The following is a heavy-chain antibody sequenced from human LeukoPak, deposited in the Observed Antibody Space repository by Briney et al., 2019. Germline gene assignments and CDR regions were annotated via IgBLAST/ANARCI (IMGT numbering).Heavy chain of an antibody. J-gene: IGHJ4*02. Sequence: ASVKVSCKVSGYTLTELSMHWVRQAPGKGLEWMGGFDPEDGETIYAQKFEGRVTMTEDTSTDTAYMELSSLRSEDTAVYYCATVVRYNNNYYFDYWGQGTLVTVSS. V-gene: IGHV1-24*01. CDR3: ATVVRYNNNYYFDY. CDR1: GYTLTELS. D-gene: IGHD1-1*01. CDR2: FDPEDGET.